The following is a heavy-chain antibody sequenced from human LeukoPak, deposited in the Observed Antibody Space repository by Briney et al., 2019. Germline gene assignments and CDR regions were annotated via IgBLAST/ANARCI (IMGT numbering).Heavy chain of an antibody. CDR3: ARMSSSSWYVCDY. CDR2: IKQDGSEK. V-gene: IGHV3-7*01. J-gene: IGHJ4*02. CDR1: GFTFSGYW. Sequence: GGSLRLSCAASGFTFSGYWMTWVRQAPGKGLEWGANIKQDGSEKYYVDSVRGRFTISRDNTENSLYLQMNSLRAEDTAVYYCARMSSSSWYVCDYWGQGTLVTVSS. D-gene: IGHD6-13*01.